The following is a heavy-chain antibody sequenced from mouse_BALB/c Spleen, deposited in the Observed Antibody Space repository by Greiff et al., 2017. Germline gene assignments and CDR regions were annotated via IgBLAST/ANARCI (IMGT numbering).Heavy chain of an antibody. J-gene: IGHJ2*01. Sequence: VQLQQSGPGLVKPSQSLSLTCSVTGYSITSGYYWNWIRQFPGNKLEWMGYISYDGSNNYNPSLKNRISITRDTSKNQFFLKLNSVTTEDTATYYCARARWDDYFDYWGEGTTLTVSS. CDR3: ARARWDDYFDY. V-gene: IGHV3-6*02. CDR1: GYSITSGYY. CDR2: ISYDGSN. D-gene: IGHD4-1*01.